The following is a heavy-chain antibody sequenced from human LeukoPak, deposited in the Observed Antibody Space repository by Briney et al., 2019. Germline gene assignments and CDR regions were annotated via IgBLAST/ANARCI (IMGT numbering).Heavy chain of an antibody. CDR3: ARGHSSGYYLDY. V-gene: IGHV4-34*01. Sequence: SETLSLTCAVYGGSFSGYYWSWIRQPPGKGLEWIGEINHSGSTNYNPSLKSRVTISVDASKNQFSLKLSSVTAADTAVYYCARGHSSGYYLDYWGQGTLVTVSS. D-gene: IGHD3-22*01. J-gene: IGHJ4*02. CDR2: INHSGST. CDR1: GGSFSGYY.